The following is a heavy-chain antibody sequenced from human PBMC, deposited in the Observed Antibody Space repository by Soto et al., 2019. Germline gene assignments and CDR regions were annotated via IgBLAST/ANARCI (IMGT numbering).Heavy chain of an antibody. CDR2: IYWDDDK. CDR3: AQSPPATVSTSAEYFQH. V-gene: IGHV2-5*02. CDR1: GFSLSTNGVG. J-gene: IGHJ1*01. Sequence: QITLKESGPTLVKPTQTLTLTCTFSGFSLSTNGVGVGWIRQFPGKALEWLALIYWDDDKRYSPSLKSRLTITKDTSKNQVLLRMTNMDPVDTATYYCAQSPPATVSTSAEYFQHWGQGTLVTVSS. D-gene: IGHD4-17*01.